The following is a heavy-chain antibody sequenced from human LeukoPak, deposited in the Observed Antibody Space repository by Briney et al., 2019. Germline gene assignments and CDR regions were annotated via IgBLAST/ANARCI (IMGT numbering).Heavy chain of an antibody. Sequence: PGGSLRLSCATSGFTFTDYGLHWVRQAPGKGLEWVAVIWYDGSKKFYGESLEGRFTISRDGSKNTVYLEMSSLRVEDTAVYYCARESGGDYYMDFWGKGTTVIVSS. V-gene: IGHV3-33*01. CDR3: ARESGGDYYMDF. D-gene: IGHD3-10*01. CDR2: IWYDGSKK. CDR1: GFTFTDYG. J-gene: IGHJ6*03.